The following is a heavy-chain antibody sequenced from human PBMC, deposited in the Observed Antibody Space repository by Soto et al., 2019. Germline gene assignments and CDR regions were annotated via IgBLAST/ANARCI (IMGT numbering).Heavy chain of an antibody. CDR3: ARDGGERAAASYYFDY. J-gene: IGHJ4*02. Sequence: QVQLVESGGGVVQPGRSLRLSCAASRFTFSSYAMHWVRQAPGKGLEWVAVISYDGSNEYYADSVKGRFTISRDNSKNTLYLQMNSLRAEDTAVYYCARDGGERAAASYYFDYWGQGTLVTVSS. D-gene: IGHD6-13*01. CDR1: RFTFSSYA. CDR2: ISYDGSNE. V-gene: IGHV3-30-3*01.